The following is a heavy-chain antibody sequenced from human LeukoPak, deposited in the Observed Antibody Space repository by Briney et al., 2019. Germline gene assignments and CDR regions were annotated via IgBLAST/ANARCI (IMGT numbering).Heavy chain of an antibody. V-gene: IGHV6-1*01. D-gene: IGHD6-6*01. CDR2: TYYRSKWYN. CDR3: ARMGGRSSRGFDAFDI. J-gene: IGHJ3*02. Sequence: SQTLSLTCAISGDSVSSNSAAWNWIRQSPSRGLEWLGRTYYRSKWYNDYAVSVKSRITINPDTSENQFSLQLNSVTPEDTAVYYCARMGGRSSRGFDAFDIWGQGTMVTVSS. CDR1: GDSVSSNSAA.